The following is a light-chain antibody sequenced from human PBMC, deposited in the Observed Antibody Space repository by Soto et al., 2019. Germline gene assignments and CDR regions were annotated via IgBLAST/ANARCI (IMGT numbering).Light chain of an antibody. Sequence: DIQMTQSPSSLSASVGDRVTITCRASQSISSYLNWYQQKPGKAPKLLIYAASSLQSGVPSRFSGSGSGKDFILTISSLQPEDFATYYCQQSYSTPPLTFGGGTKVEIK. CDR3: QQSYSTPPLT. CDR2: AAS. CDR1: QSISSY. J-gene: IGKJ4*01. V-gene: IGKV1-39*01.